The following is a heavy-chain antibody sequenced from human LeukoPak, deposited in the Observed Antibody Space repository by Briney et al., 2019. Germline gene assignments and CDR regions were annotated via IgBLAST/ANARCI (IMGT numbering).Heavy chain of an antibody. CDR1: GGSFGGYY. V-gene: IGHV4-34*01. Sequence: SETLSLTCAVYGGSFGGYYWSWIRQPPGKGLEWIGEINHSGSTNYNPSLKSRVTISVDTSKNQFSLKLSSVTAADTAVYYCARGPSAIFGVVIIRKWFDPWGQGTLVTVSS. CDR3: ARGPSAIFGVVIIRKWFDP. D-gene: IGHD3-3*01. J-gene: IGHJ5*02. CDR2: INHSGST.